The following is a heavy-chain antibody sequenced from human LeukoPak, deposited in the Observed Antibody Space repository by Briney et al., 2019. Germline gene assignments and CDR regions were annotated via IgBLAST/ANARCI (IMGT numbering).Heavy chain of an antibody. J-gene: IGHJ4*02. CDR2: IKSDGVTM. Sequence: GGSLRLSCAASGFTFDDSAMHWVRQAPGKGLEWVSGIKSDGVTMGYADSVKGRFTISRDNAKNSLYLQMNSLRAEDTALYYCAKDMEIRGYSYGSFDYWGQGTLVTVSS. D-gene: IGHD5-18*01. CDR3: AKDMEIRGYSYGSFDY. V-gene: IGHV3-9*01. CDR1: GFTFDDSA.